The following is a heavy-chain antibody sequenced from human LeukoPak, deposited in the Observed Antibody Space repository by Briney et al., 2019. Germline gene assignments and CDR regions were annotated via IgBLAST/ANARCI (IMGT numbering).Heavy chain of an antibody. V-gene: IGHV1-2*02. Sequence: GASVKVSCKASGYTFTDYYMHWVRQAPGQGLEWMGWINPNSGGTNYAQKFQGRVTMTRDTSISKAYMEVSRLRSDDTAVYYCAISPGVMITFGGAPATDYFDYWGQGTLVTVSS. CDR1: GYTFTDYY. J-gene: IGHJ4*02. CDR3: AISPGVMITFGGAPATDYFDY. CDR2: INPNSGGT. D-gene: IGHD3-16*01.